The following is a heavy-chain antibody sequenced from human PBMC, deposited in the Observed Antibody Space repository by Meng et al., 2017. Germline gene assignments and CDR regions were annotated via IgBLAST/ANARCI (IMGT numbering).Heavy chain of an antibody. CDR1: GFTFKDAW. D-gene: IGHD7-27*01. J-gene: IGHJ4*02. CDR3: STGSGAF. Sequence: GLLGAAGGGLVKPGTFLSLSCAASGFTFKDAWMTWVRQAPGKGLEWVGRIKSKADGGTADYAAPVKGRFTISTNDSITTVYLQMDSLSTEDTAVYYCSTGSGAFWGQGTLVTVSS. CDR2: IKSKADGGTA. V-gene: IGHV3-15*01.